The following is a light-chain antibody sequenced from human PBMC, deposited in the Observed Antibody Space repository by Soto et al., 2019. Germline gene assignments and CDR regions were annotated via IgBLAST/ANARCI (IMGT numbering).Light chain of an antibody. CDR1: SSDVGDYNY. V-gene: IGLV2-14*03. CDR2: GVS. Sequence: QSALAQPASVAGSPGQSITISCTGTSSDVGDYNYVSWYQQVPGKAPKLIIYGVSDRPSGVSDRFSGSKSGTTASLTISGLQDEDEATYYCNSYSSGTTYVVFGGGTKLTVL. CDR3: NSYSSGTTYVV. J-gene: IGLJ2*01.